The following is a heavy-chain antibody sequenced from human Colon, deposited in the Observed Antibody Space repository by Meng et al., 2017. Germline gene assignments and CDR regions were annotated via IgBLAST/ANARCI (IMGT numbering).Heavy chain of an antibody. Sequence: VEVQESGPGLVKPSQTLSLTCVVSGGSISGDGYYWSWIRQHPGKGLEWIGYVHDSGDTYYKSSLKSRITISIDTSENQFSLKLKSVTAADTAVYYCARDPSNRGAFFDPWGQGTLVTVSS. D-gene: IGHD3-10*01. CDR3: ARDPSNRGAFFDP. CDR1: GGSISGDGYY. CDR2: VHDSGDT. J-gene: IGHJ5*02. V-gene: IGHV4-31*11.